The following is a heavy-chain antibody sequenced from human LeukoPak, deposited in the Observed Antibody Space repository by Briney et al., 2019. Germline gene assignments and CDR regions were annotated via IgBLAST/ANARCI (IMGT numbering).Heavy chain of an antibody. Sequence: GESLKISCKVSGYDFSTYWIGWVRQIHGKGLEWMGILYPGDSDNRYSPSSQGEVPISADTSINTSYLHWSGLKASHTAMYYCAGRVGTARHLDYWGQGTLVTVSS. CDR3: AGRVGTARHLDY. CDR1: GYDFSTYW. D-gene: IGHD6-6*01. CDR2: LYPGDSDN. J-gene: IGHJ4*02. V-gene: IGHV5-51*01.